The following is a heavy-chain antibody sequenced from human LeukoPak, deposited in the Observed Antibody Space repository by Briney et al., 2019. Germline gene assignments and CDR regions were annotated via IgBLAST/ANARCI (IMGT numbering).Heavy chain of an antibody. D-gene: IGHD6-19*01. Sequence: SETLSLTCAVYGGSFSGYYWSWIRQPPGKGLEWIGEINHSGSTNYNPSLKSRVTISVDTSKNQFSLKLSSVTAEDTAVYYCVRGHVAVAAHDDAFDIWGQGTMVTVSS. V-gene: IGHV4-34*01. CDR3: VRGHVAVAAHDDAFDI. CDR1: GGSFSGYY. J-gene: IGHJ3*02. CDR2: INHSGST.